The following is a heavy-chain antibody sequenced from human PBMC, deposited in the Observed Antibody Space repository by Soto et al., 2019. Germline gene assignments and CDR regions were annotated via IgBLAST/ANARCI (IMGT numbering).Heavy chain of an antibody. CDR1: GYTFTSYD. V-gene: IGHV1-8*01. CDR2: MNPNSANT. CDR3: ASVTVTRRFDP. Sequence: VQLVQSGAEVKKPGASVKVSCKASGYTFTSYDINWLRQATGQGLEWMGWMNPNSANTGYAQKFQGRVTMTRNTSRSTAYMDLSSLRSEDTAVYYWASVTVTRRFDPWGQGTLVTVAS. J-gene: IGHJ5*02. D-gene: IGHD4-17*01.